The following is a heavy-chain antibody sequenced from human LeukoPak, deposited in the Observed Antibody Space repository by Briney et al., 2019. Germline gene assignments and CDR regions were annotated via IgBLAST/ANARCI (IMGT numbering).Heavy chain of an antibody. Sequence: LETLCLSSTVSGGFVSSNSYYWGWIRHPPGKGLEWIGSIYYSGSTYYNPSLTSRVTISVDTSKTQFSLKLSSVTAADTTVYYCARGHDWSTAFDYWGQGTLVTVSS. J-gene: IGHJ4*02. V-gene: IGHV4-39*07. CDR3: ARGHDWSTAFDY. D-gene: IGHD3-9*01. CDR1: GGFVSSNSYY. CDR2: IYYSGST.